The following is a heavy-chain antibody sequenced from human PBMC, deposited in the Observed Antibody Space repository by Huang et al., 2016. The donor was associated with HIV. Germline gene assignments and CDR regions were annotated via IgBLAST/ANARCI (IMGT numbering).Heavy chain of an antibody. CDR2: ISAYNGNT. V-gene: IGHV1-18*01. CDR3: ARDEWYPLQNWFDV. D-gene: IGHD3-3*01. Sequence: QAQLLQSGPEVKRPGASVKVSCKASGYTFTKYGVNWVRQAPGQGLEWMGWISAYNGNTNYAQKFQGRGTLTTDTSTTTAYMELKNLSPDDTAVYFCARDEWYPLQNWFDVWGQGSLLTVSP. CDR1: GYTFTKYG. J-gene: IGHJ5*02.